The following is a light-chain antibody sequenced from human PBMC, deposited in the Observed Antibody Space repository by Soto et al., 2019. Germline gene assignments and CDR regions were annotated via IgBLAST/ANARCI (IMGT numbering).Light chain of an antibody. Sequence: QSLLTQPPSASGSPGQSFTISCTGTSSDVGAYQYVSWYQQNPGKAHKLMIYEVSKRPSGVSDRFSGSKSGNTASLTVCGLHAEDDGDYCCTSDVGSTIWVFGGGTKLTVL. CDR2: EVS. V-gene: IGLV2-8*01. CDR3: TSDVGSTIWV. J-gene: IGLJ3*02. CDR1: SSDVGAYQY.